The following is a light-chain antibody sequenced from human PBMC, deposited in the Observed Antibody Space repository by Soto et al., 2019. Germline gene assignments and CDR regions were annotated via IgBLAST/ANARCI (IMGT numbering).Light chain of an antibody. J-gene: IGKJ4*01. CDR3: QQYYSNPLT. CDR2: WAS. Sequence: DIVMTQSPDSLAVSLGERATINCKSSQSVLYRSNNQNYLAWYQQKPGQPPKLLIYWASTRESGVPDRFSGSGSVIEFTPTISSLQAEDVAVYYCQQYYSNPLTFGGGTKVEIK. CDR1: QSVLYRSNNQNY. V-gene: IGKV4-1*01.